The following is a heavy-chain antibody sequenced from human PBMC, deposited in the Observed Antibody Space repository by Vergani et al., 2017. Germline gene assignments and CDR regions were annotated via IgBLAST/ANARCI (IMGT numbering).Heavy chain of an antibody. D-gene: IGHD7-27*01. J-gene: IGHJ4*02. V-gene: IGHV4-4*07. CDR3: ATGAGPFDI. Sequence: QVQMQESGPGLVKTSETLSLTCSASGAPISYWCWSWLRQPAGKGLEWIGRSCPSGSTNYKPSLKSRVTMSIDTSKNQFSLKLTSVTAADTAVYYFATGAGPFDIWGQGTLVTVSS. CDR1: GAPISYWC. CDR2: SCPSGST.